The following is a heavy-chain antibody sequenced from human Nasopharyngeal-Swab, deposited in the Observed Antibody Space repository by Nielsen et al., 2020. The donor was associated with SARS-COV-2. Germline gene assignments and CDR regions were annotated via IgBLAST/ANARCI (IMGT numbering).Heavy chain of an antibody. CDR1: GFTFSDYY. CDR3: ARDGYSSSWYAFDI. J-gene: IGHJ3*02. D-gene: IGHD6-6*01. CDR2: ISSSSSTI. Sequence: GESLKISCAASGFTFSDYYMSWIRQAPGKGLEWVSYISSSSSTIYYADSVKGRFTISRDNAKNSLYLQMNSLRDEDTAVYYCARDGYSSSWYAFDIWGQGTMVTVSS. V-gene: IGHV3-11*04.